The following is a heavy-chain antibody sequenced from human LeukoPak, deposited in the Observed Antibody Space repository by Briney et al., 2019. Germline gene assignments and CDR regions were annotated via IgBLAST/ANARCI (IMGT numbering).Heavy chain of an antibody. CDR2: IYYSGTT. Sequence: SETLSLTCTVSGDSISSSSYYWPWIRQPPGKGLEWIGIIYYSGTTYYNPSLKSRVTISVDTSKNQFSLKLSSVTAADTAVYYCARLRYSKPIYYYMDVWGKGTTVTVSS. CDR1: GDSISSSSYY. V-gene: IGHV4-39*01. J-gene: IGHJ6*03. CDR3: ARLRYSKPIYYYMDV. D-gene: IGHD4-11*01.